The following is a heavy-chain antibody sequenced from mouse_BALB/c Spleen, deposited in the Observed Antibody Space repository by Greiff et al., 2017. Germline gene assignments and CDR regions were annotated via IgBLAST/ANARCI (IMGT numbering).Heavy chain of an antibody. J-gene: IGHJ4*01. D-gene: IGHD1-1*01. CDR3: ASPFYYGSSEDAMDY. CDR1: GFNIKDTY. Sequence: VHVKQSGAELVKPGASVKLSCTASGFNIKDTYMHWVKQRPEQGLEWIGRIDPANGNTKYDPKFQGKATITADTSSNTAYLQLSSLTSEDTAVYYCASPFYYGSSEDAMDYWGQGTSVTVSS. CDR2: IDPANGNT. V-gene: IGHV14-3*02.